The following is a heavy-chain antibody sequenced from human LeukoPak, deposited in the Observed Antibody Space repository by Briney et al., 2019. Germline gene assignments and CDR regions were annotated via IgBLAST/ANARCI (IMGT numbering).Heavy chain of an antibody. CDR2: IRYNGNNQ. V-gene: IGHV3-30*02. J-gene: IGHJ6*03. D-gene: IGHD6-13*01. CDR1: GFTFNNYG. CDR3: AKAHNSSSWYGLYYYYYYMDV. Sequence: PGGSLRLSCAASGFTFNNYGMHWVRQAPGKGLEWVAFIRYNGNNQYYADSVKGRFTISRDNSKNTLYLQMNSLRAEDTAVYYCAKAHNSSSWYGLYYYYYYMDVWGKGTTVTISS.